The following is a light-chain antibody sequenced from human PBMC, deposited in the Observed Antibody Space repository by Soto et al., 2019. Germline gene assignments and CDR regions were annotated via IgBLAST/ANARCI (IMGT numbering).Light chain of an antibody. J-gene: IGLJ1*01. V-gene: IGLV3-1*01. CDR3: QAWDSSTYV. CDR2: QDT. CDR1: KLGDKY. Sequence: SYELTQPPSVSVSPGQTATITCSGDKLGDKYACWYQQKAGQSPVLVIYQDTKRPSGIPERFSGSNSGNTATLIISGTQAMDEADYYCQAWDSSTYVFGTGTKVTVL.